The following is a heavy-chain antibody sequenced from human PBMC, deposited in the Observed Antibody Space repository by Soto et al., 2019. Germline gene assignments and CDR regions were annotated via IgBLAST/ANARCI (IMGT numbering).Heavy chain of an antibody. J-gene: IGHJ6*02. CDR3: ARDHSSTIFGVVITSKNYYYYGMDV. CDR1: GYTFTSYG. CDR2: ISAYNGNT. V-gene: IGHV1-18*04. Sequence: ASVKVSCKASGYTFTSYGISWVRQAPGQGLEWMGWISAYNGNTNYAQKLQGRVTMTTDTSTSTAYMELRSLRSDDTAVYYCARDHSSTIFGVVITSKNYYYYGMDVWGQGTTVTVSS. D-gene: IGHD3-3*01.